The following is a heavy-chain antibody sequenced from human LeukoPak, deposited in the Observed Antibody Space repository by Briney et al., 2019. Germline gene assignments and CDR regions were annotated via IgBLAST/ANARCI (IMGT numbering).Heavy chain of an antibody. J-gene: IGHJ6*02. CDR3: ARHGDFGVVIKSDYGMDV. CDR1: GDSINAYY. CDR2: IYFSGTT. Sequence: SETLSLTCTVSGDSINAYYWGWLRQPPGKGLEWIGYIYFSGTTKYNPSLESRVTISVDTSKNQFSLKLSSVTAADTAVYYCARHGDFGVVIKSDYGMDVWGQGTTVTVSS. D-gene: IGHD3-3*01. V-gene: IGHV4-59*08.